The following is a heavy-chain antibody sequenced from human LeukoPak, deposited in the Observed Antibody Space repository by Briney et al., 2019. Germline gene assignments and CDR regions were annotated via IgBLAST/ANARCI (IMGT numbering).Heavy chain of an antibody. D-gene: IGHD5-12*01. Sequence: PGGSLRLSCAASGFTFSSYAMSWVRQAPGKGLEWVSAISGSGGSTYYADSVKGRFTISRDNSKNTLYLQMNSLRAEDTAVYYCVKERGYSGYDHYYYYGMDVWGQGTTVTVSS. J-gene: IGHJ6*02. CDR1: GFTFSSYA. V-gene: IGHV3-23*01. CDR2: ISGSGGST. CDR3: VKERGYSGYDHYYYYGMDV.